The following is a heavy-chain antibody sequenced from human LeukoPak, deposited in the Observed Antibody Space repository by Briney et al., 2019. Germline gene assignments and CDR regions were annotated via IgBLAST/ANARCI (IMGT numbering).Heavy chain of an antibody. J-gene: IGHJ3*02. CDR1: GGSTSSYY. V-gene: IGHV4-59*01. CDR2: IYYSGST. CDR3: AGATNAFDI. Sequence: TLSLTCTVSGGSTSSYYWSWIRQPPGKGLEWIGYIYYSGSTNYNPSLKSRVTISVDTSKNQFSLKLSCVTAADTAVYYCAGATNAFDIWGQGTMVTVSS. D-gene: IGHD1/OR15-1a*01.